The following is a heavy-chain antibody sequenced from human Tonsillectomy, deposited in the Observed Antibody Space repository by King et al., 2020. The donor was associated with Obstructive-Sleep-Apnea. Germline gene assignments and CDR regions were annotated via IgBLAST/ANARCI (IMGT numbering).Heavy chain of an antibody. Sequence: LQLQESGPRLVRPSQTLSLSCAVSGASISSGAYYWGWIRQYPGKGLEWNGYIYDSGTPDFNPSLEGRVTTLVDTSKNQFSLRLTSVTAADTAVYYCARVVHLGDYVDYWGQGARVTVSS. D-gene: IGHD6-6*01. CDR2: IYDSGTP. V-gene: IGHV4-31*11. CDR1: GASISSGAYY. J-gene: IGHJ4*02. CDR3: ARVVHLGDYVDY.